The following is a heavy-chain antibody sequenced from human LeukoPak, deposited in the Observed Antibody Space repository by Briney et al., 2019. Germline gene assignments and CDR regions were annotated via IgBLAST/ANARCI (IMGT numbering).Heavy chain of an antibody. V-gene: IGHV1-46*01. CDR1: GYTFTRHY. D-gene: IGHD3-16*01. CDR2: INPSGGST. CDR3: ARVLGGLAFRTFDY. J-gene: IGHJ4*02. Sequence: ASVKVSCKASGYTFTRHYMHWVRQAPGQGLEWMGIINPSGGSTIYAQTFQGRVTMTRDTSTSTVYMELSSLRSEDTAVYYCARVLGGLAFRTFDYWGQGTLVTVSS.